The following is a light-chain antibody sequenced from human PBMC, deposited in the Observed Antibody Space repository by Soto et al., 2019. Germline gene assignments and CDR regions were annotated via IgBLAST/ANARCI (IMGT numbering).Light chain of an antibody. V-gene: IGKV3-15*01. J-gene: IGKJ2*01. CDR2: GAS. Sequence: EIVMTQSPATLSVSPGESATLSCRASQSVNTNLAWYQQKPGRAPRLLIHGASTRATGIPARFSGSGSGTEFTLNISSLRTRPFAAYPCLQYNNSSPHTFGQGTNLEIK. CDR3: LQYNNSSPHT. CDR1: QSVNTN.